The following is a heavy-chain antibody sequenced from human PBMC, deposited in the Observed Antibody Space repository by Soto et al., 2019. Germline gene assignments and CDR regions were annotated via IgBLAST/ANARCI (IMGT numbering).Heavy chain of an antibody. V-gene: IGHV3-30-3*01. Sequence: GSLRLSCAASGFTFSSCAMHWVRQAPGKGLEWVAVISYDGGNKYYADSVKGRFTISRDNSKNTLYLQMNSLRAEDTAVYYCARGLRFRYGMDVWGQGTTVTVSS. D-gene: IGHD2-21*02. CDR1: GFTFSSCA. CDR2: ISYDGGNK. CDR3: ARGLRFRYGMDV. J-gene: IGHJ6*02.